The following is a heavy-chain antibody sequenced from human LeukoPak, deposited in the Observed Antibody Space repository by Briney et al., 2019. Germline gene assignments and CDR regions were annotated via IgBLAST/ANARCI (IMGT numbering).Heavy chain of an antibody. CDR1: GFTFSTYA. V-gene: IGHV3-23*01. J-gene: IGHJ4*02. D-gene: IGHD1-26*01. CDR2: ISGSGGST. Sequence: GGSLRLSCAASGFTFSTYAMTWVRQAPGKGLEWVSAISGSGGSTYYADSVKGRFTISRDNSKNTVYLQMNSLRVEDTAIYYRAKRWSYYFDYWGQGTLVTVSS. CDR3: AKRWSYYFDY.